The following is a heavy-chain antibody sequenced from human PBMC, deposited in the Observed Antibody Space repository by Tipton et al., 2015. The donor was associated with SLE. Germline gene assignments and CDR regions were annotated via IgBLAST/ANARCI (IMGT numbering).Heavy chain of an antibody. Sequence: GLVKPSETLSLTCTVSDDSITNYYWNWIRQPPGKGLEWIGYVYYSGSTNYNPSLKSRVTISVDKSKNQFSLRLSSVTAADTAVYYCARDHLPGGYYYYMDVWGKGTTVTVSS. CDR2: VYYSGST. CDR1: DDSITNYY. D-gene: IGHD3-10*01. CDR3: ARDHLPGGYYYYMDV. V-gene: IGHV4-59*01. J-gene: IGHJ6*03.